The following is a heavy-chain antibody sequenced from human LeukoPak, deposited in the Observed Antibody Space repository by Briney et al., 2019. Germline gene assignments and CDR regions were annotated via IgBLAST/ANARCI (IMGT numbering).Heavy chain of an antibody. J-gene: IGHJ3*02. D-gene: IGHD1-20*01. CDR1: GFTLSSYA. CDR3: AKSITNLDAFDI. Sequence: PGGSLRLSCAASGFTLSSYAMSWVRQAPGKGLEWVSAISGSGGSTYYADSVNGRFTISRDNSKNTLYLQMNSLRAADTAVYYCAKSITNLDAFDIWGQGTMVTVSS. V-gene: IGHV3-23*01. CDR2: ISGSGGST.